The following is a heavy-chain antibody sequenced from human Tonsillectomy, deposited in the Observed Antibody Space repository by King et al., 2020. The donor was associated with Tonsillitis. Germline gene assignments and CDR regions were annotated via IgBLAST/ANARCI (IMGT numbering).Heavy chain of an antibody. CDR3: ARDWRRYDSSGSKGYYYYYYMDV. J-gene: IGHJ6*03. V-gene: IGHV1-46*01. Sequence: VQLVQSGAEVKKPGASVKVSCKASGYTFTSYYMHWVRQAPGQVLEWMGIINPSGGSTSYAQKFQDRVTMTRDTSTSTVYMELSSLRCEDTAVYYCARDWRRYDSSGSKGYYYYYYMDVWGKGTTVTVSS. CDR1: GYTFTSYY. D-gene: IGHD3-22*01. CDR2: INPSGGST.